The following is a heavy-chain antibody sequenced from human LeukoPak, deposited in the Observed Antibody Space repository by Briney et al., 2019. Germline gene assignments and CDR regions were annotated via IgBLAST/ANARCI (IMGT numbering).Heavy chain of an antibody. CDR1: GFTFSTYA. CDR3: AAAMTEYWYLXX. J-gene: IGHJ2*01. V-gene: IGHV3-23*05. Sequence: PGGSLRLSCAASGFTFSTYAMSWVRQAPGKGLEWVSGVVNSGSNTYYVDSVKGRFTISRDNSKSMLWLQMNSLRAEDTAVYYCAAAMTEYWYLXXWGRXTLXT. CDR2: VVNSGSNT. D-gene: IGHD2-21*02.